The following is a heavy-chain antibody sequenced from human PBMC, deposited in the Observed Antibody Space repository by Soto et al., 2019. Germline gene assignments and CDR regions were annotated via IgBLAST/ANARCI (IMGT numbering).Heavy chain of an antibody. CDR2: MNPNSGNT. J-gene: IGHJ6*02. CDR1: GYTFTSYD. Sequence: ASVQVSCKASGYTFTSYDINWVRQATGQGLEWMGWMNPNSGNTGYAQKFQGSVTMTRNTSISTAYMELSSLRSEDTAVYYCARGTLGDFGGRDGMDVWGQGTTVTVSS. CDR3: ARGTLGDFGGRDGMDV. D-gene: IGHD3-16*01. V-gene: IGHV1-8*01.